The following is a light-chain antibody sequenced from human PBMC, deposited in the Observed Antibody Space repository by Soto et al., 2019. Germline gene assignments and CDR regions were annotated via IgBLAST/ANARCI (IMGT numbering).Light chain of an antibody. J-gene: IGLJ2*01. Sequence: QSVLTQPPSVSGTPGQRVTISCSGTYSNIGSNTVAWYQRLPGAAPKLLIYSNNKRPSGVPDRFSGSKYGSSASLAISGRQSADEADYYCGALDDGRHSTKMLFGGGTKVTVL. CDR3: GALDDGRHSTKML. CDR1: YSNIGSNT. CDR2: SNN. V-gene: IGLV1-44*01.